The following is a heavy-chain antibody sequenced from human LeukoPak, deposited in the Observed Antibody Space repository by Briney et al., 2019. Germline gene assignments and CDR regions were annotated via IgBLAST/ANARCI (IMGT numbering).Heavy chain of an antibody. J-gene: IGHJ5*02. V-gene: IGHV1-46*01. D-gene: IGHD2-2*01. Sequence: ASVKVSCKASGYTFTSYNMHWVRQAPGQGLEWMGISTPSGDSTTYAQKFQGRVTLTRDTSTSTVNMELSRLRSDDTAVYYCARAPADIVVVPAALNWFDPWGQGTLVTVSS. CDR3: ARAPADIVVVPAALNWFDP. CDR1: GYTFTSYN. CDR2: STPSGDST.